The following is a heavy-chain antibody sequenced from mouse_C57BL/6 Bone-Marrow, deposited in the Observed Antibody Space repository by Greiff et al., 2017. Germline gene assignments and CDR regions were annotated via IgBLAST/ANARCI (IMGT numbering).Heavy chain of an antibody. CDR3: ARHEDYSNYADWYFDV. CDR1: GYTFTEYT. J-gene: IGHJ1*03. CDR2: FYPGSGSI. D-gene: IGHD2-5*01. V-gene: IGHV1-62-2*01. Sequence: QVQLQQSGAELVKPGASVKLSCKASGYTFTEYTIHWVKQRSGQGLEWIGWFYPGSGSIKYNEKFKDKATLTADKSSSTVYMELSRLTSEDSAVYFGARHEDYSNYADWYFDVWGTGTTVTVSS.